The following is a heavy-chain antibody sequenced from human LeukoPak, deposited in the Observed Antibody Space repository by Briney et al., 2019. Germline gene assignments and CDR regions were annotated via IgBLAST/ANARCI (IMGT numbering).Heavy chain of an antibody. CDR1: AYSFTGYF. J-gene: IGHJ4*02. Sequence: ASVKVSCKTSAYSFTGYFFHWIRQAPGQGLEWMGWINANSGDTNYAQQFQGRLTMTRDRSISAVYMELSRLRTDDTAVYYCARDFSWGVDSWGQGTLVTVSS. D-gene: IGHD3-10*01. V-gene: IGHV1-2*02. CDR2: INANSGDT. CDR3: ARDFSWGVDS.